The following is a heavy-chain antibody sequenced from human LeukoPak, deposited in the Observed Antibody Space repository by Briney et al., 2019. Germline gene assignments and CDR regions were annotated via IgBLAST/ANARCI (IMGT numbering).Heavy chain of an antibody. V-gene: IGHV4-39*07. Sequence: SETLSLTCIVSGGSISSISSNNYHWGWIRQPPGKGLEWIGSIYYSGSTYYNPSLKSRVIISVDTSKNQFSLKLSSVTAADTAVYYCARDKRWLELWAFDIWGQGTMVTVSS. CDR1: GGSISSISSNNYH. J-gene: IGHJ3*02. CDR2: IYYSGST. CDR3: ARDKRWLELWAFDI. D-gene: IGHD5-24*01.